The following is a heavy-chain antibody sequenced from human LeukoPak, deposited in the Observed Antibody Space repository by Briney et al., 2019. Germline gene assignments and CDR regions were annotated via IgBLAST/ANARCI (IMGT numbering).Heavy chain of an antibody. CDR2: IYYSGST. Sequence: TSETLSLTCTVSGGSISSSSYYWGWIRQPPGKGLEWIGSIYYSGSTYYNPSLKSRVTISVDTSKNQFSLKLSSVTAADTAVYYCARLHLHGWFDPWGQGTLVTVSS. V-gene: IGHV4-39*01. CDR3: ARLHLHGWFDP. D-gene: IGHD4-17*01. J-gene: IGHJ5*02. CDR1: GGSISSSSYY.